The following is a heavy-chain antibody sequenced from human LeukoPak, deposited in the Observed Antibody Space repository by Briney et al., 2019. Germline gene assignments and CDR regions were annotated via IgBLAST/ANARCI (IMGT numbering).Heavy chain of an antibody. Sequence: SQTLSLTCTVSGGSIGSGGYYWSWIRQHPGKGLEWIGYIYYSGSTYYNPSLKSRVTISVDTSKNQFSLKLSSVTAADTAVYYCARVRGSSYGDNWFDPWGQGTLVTVSS. CDR3: ARVRGSSYGDNWFDP. J-gene: IGHJ5*02. CDR1: GGSIGSGGYY. CDR2: IYYSGST. D-gene: IGHD5-18*01. V-gene: IGHV4-31*03.